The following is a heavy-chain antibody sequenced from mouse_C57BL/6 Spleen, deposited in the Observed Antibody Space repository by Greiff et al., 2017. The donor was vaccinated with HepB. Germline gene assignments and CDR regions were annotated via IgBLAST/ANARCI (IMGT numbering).Heavy chain of an antibody. CDR1: GYTFTSYW. CDR2: IDPSDSET. V-gene: IGHV1-52*01. CDR3: AVWDLPWYFDV. D-gene: IGHD4-1*01. Sequence: VQLQESGAELVRPGSSVKLSCKASGYTFTSYWMHWVKQRPIQGLEWIGNIDPSDSETHYNQKFKDKATLTVDKSSSTAYMQLRSLTSEDSAVYYGAVWDLPWYFDVWGTGTTVTVSS. J-gene: IGHJ1*03.